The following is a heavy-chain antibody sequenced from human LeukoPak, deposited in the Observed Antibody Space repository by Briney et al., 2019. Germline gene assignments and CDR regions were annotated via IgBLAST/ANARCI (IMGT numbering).Heavy chain of an antibody. CDR1: GFTFSLYS. Sequence: GGSLRLSCAASGFTFSLYSMSWVRQAPGKGLEWVANIKQDGSEKYYVDSVKGRFTISRDNAKNSLYLQMNSLRAEDTAVYYCARDIVVVVAATSDAFDIWGQGTMVTVSS. CDR3: ARDIVVVVAATSDAFDI. V-gene: IGHV3-7*01. J-gene: IGHJ3*02. CDR2: IKQDGSEK. D-gene: IGHD2-15*01.